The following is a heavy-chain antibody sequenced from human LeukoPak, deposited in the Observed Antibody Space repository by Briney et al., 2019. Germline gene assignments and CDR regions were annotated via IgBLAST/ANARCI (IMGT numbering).Heavy chain of an antibody. Sequence: GGSLRLSCAASGFTFSSYAMHWVRQAPGKGLEWVAVISYDGSNKYYADSVKGRFTISRDNSKNTLYLQMNSLRAEDTAVYYCARDFSSGWQRLYYFDYWGQGTQVTVSS. CDR2: ISYDGSNK. CDR3: ARDFSSGWQRLYYFDY. J-gene: IGHJ4*02. V-gene: IGHV3-30-3*01. CDR1: GFTFSSYA. D-gene: IGHD6-19*01.